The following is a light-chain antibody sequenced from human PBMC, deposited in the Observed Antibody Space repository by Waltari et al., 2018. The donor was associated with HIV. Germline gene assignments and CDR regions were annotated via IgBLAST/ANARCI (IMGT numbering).Light chain of an antibody. CDR1: SSNIGAGFD. J-gene: IGLJ2*01. V-gene: IGLV1-40*01. Sequence: QSILTQPPSVSGAPGQRVTISCTGSSSNIGAGFDVHWYQQLPGTAPKLLIYGDNSRPSGVPDRCCGSKSGSSASLAITGLQAEDEADYYCQSYDSSLSGSLVFGGGTKLTVL. CDR2: GDN. CDR3: QSYDSSLSGSLV.